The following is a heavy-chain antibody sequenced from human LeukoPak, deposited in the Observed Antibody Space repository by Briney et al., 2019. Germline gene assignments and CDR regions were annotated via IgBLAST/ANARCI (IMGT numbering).Heavy chain of an antibody. CDR1: GGSISSYH. D-gene: IGHD5-12*01. CDR3: AGRDANLDIVPTLFPFDY. J-gene: IGHJ4*02. Sequence: SETLSLTCAVSGGSISSYHWSWFRQAPGRGLEWIGYKYNSGSTNFNPSLKSRVTISGDTSKNQFSLKLSSVTAADTAVYYCAGRDANLDIVPTLFPFDYWGQGALVTVSS. V-gene: IGHV4-59*01. CDR2: KYNSGST.